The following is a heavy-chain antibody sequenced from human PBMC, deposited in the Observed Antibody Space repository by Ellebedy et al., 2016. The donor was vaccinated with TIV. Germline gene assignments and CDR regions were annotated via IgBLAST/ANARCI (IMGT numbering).Heavy chain of an antibody. J-gene: IGHJ4*02. Sequence: MPSETLSLTCAVYGGSFTSYYWSWIRQSPGKGLEGFGEIDYRGTTTYNHSLESVVIISVDTSKSQFSLKVRSVTAADTGIYYCARSGTYARSSLFDYWGQGNLVTVSS. CDR1: GGSFTSYY. D-gene: IGHD1-26*01. CDR3: ARSGTYARSSLFDY. V-gene: IGHV4-34*01. CDR2: IDYRGTT.